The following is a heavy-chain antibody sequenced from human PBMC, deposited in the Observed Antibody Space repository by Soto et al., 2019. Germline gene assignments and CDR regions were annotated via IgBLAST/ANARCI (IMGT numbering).Heavy chain of an antibody. V-gene: IGHV3-30-3*01. CDR1: GFIFSDYA. CDR2: ISPDGGNQ. J-gene: IGHJ1*01. CDR3: ARENSRIAPRLFQH. D-gene: IGHD6-6*01. Sequence: GGSLRLSCVASGFIFSDYAMHWARQAPGKGLVWVALISPDGGNQYYSEFAKGRFTISRDNSKNTLYLQMYDLRPDDTALYYCARENSRIAPRLFQHWGHGSLVTVSS.